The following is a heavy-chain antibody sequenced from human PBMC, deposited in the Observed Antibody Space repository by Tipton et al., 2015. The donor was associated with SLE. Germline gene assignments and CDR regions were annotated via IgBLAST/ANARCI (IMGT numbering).Heavy chain of an antibody. CDR1: GFTFSSYG. D-gene: IGHD3-10*01. J-gene: IGHJ6*02. CDR3: ARELLWFRGYGMDV. Sequence: SLRLSCAASGFTFSSYGMHWVRQAPGKGLEWVAVISYDGSNKYYADSVKGRFTISRDNSKNTLYLQMNSLRAEDTAVYYCARELLWFRGYGMDVRGQGTTVTVSS. CDR2: ISYDGSNK. V-gene: IGHV3-30*19.